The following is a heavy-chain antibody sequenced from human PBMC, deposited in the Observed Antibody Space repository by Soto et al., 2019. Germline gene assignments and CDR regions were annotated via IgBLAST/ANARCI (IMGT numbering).Heavy chain of an antibody. V-gene: IGHV4-28*01. CDR2: IYYSGTT. CDR1: GYSISSSNW. CDR3: ARREIQGPIDY. Sequence: PSETLSLTCAVSGYSISSSNWWGWIRQPPGKGLEWNGYIYYSGTTYYNPSLKSRVTMSVDTSKNQFSLKLTSVTAVDTAVYYCARREIQGPIDYWGQGALVTVSS. D-gene: IGHD1-26*01. J-gene: IGHJ4*02.